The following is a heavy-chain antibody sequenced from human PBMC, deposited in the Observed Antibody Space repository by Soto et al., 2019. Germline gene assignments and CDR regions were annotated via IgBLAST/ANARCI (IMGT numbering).Heavy chain of an antibody. CDR3: ARDYYGSGSYYARPSNYYYYYYMDV. V-gene: IGHV2-70*11. J-gene: IGHJ6*03. CDR1: GFSLSTSGMC. Sequence: SGPTLVNPTQTLTLTCTFSGFSLSTSGMCVSWIRQPPGKALEWLARIDWDDDKYYNTSLKTRLTISKDTSKNQVVLTMSNMDPVDTATYFCARDYYGSGSYYARPSNYYYYYYMDVWGKGTTVTVSS. D-gene: IGHD3-10*01. CDR2: IDWDDDK.